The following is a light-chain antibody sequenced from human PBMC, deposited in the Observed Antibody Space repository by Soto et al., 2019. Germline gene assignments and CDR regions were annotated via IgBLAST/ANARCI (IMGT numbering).Light chain of an antibody. V-gene: IGKV1-5*01. CDR1: QTIGTW. CDR3: QQYNIRSPEGVT. Sequence: DIQMTQSPSTLSASVGDRVTITCRASQTIGTWLAWYRRKPGKAPKLLIYDAATLQTGVPSRFSGFASGTEFTLTISSLQPDDFATYFCQQYNIRSPEGVTFGGVTKVETK. J-gene: IGKJ4*01. CDR2: DAA.